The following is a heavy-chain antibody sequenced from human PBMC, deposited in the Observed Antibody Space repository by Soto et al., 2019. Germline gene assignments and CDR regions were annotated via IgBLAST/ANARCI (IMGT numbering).Heavy chain of an antibody. CDR3: ARGYCSGGSCYAFDI. CDR1: GYTFSGYY. CDR2: INPNSGGI. J-gene: IGHJ3*02. V-gene: IGHV1-2*04. D-gene: IGHD2-15*01. Sequence: QVQLVQSGAEVKKPGASVKVSCKASGYTFSGYYVHWVRQAPGQGLEWMGWINPNSGGIKYAQKFQGWVTMTRDTSISTAYMELSRLKSDDTAVYYCARGYCSGGSCYAFDIWGQGTMVTVSP.